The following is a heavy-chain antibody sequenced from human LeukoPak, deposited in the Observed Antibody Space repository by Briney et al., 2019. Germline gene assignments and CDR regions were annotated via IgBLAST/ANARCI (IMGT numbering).Heavy chain of an antibody. CDR3: ARDLSIAARGGI. D-gene: IGHD6-6*01. V-gene: IGHV3-33*01. CDR1: GFTFRSYG. Sequence: PGGSLRLSCAASGFTFRSYGMHWVRQSPGKGLEWVAIIWFDGSNKYYAETVKGRFTISRDNSMNALYLQMNSLRAEDTAVYYCARDLSIAARGGIWGQGTMVTVSS. J-gene: IGHJ3*02. CDR2: IWFDGSNK.